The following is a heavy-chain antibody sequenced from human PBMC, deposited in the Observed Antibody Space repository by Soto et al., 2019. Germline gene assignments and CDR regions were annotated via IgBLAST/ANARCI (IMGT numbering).Heavy chain of an antibody. J-gene: IGHJ4*02. CDR3: AKALQLWFGELLFDY. D-gene: IGHD3-10*01. Sequence: GGSLRLSCAASEFTFSSYAMTWVRQAPGKGLEWVSGISGSGGKTYYADSVQGRFTISRDDSKNTLFLQMNSLRAEDTAVYYCAKALQLWFGELLFDYWGQGTLITVSS. V-gene: IGHV3-23*01. CDR2: ISGSGGKT. CDR1: EFTFSSYA.